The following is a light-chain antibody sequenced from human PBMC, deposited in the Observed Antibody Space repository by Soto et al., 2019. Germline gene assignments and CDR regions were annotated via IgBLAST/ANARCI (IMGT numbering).Light chain of an antibody. CDR3: RSYAGTGTWI. CDR1: TSDVGTYNL. CDR2: EVT. J-gene: IGLJ2*01. V-gene: IGLV2-23*02. Sequence: QSVLTQPASVSGSPGQSITISCTGTTSDVGTYNLVSWYQQYPGKAPQVVISEVTKRPSGVSDRFSGSKSRNMASLTISGLQAEDEADYYCRSYAGTGTWIFGGGTKLTVL.